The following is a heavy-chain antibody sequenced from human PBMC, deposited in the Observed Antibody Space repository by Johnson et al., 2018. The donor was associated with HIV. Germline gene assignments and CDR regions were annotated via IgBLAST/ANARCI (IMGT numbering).Heavy chain of an antibody. V-gene: IGHV3-66*01. Sequence: MLLVESGGGLVQPGGSLRLSCAASGFTVSSNYMSWVRQAPGKGLEWVSVIYSGGSTYYADSVKGRFTISRDNSKNSLYLQLNSLRAEDTSLYYCAKTTRGNWGSCFDIWGRVTMVTVSS. CDR2: IYSGGST. J-gene: IGHJ3*02. CDR3: AKTTRGNWGSCFDI. CDR1: GFTVSSNY. D-gene: IGHD7-27*01.